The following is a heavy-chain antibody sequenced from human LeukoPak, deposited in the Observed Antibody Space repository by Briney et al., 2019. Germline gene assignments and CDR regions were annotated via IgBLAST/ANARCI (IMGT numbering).Heavy chain of an antibody. D-gene: IGHD6-19*01. CDR3: ARTEDSGCFDY. J-gene: IGHJ4*02. CDR1: GYTFTSYG. V-gene: IGHV1-18*01. Sequence: GASVKVSCKAPGYTFTSYGISWVRQAPGQRLEWMGWISAYNGNTNYAQKLQGRVTMTTDTSTSTAYMELRSLRSDDTAVYYCARTEDSGCFDYWGQGTLVTVSS. CDR2: ISAYNGNT.